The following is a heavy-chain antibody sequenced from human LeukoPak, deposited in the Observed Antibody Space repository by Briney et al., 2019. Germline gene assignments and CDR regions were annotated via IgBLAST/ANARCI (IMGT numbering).Heavy chain of an antibody. CDR2: IYYSGST. Sequence: SETLSLTCTVSGGSISSSSYYWGWIRQPPGKGLEWIGSIYYSGSTYYNPSLKSRVTISVDTSKNQFSLKLSSVTAADTAVYYCASGRVTAFDYWGQGTLVTVSS. CDR1: GGSISSSSYY. D-gene: IGHD2-21*02. CDR3: ASGRVTAFDY. V-gene: IGHV4-39*01. J-gene: IGHJ4*02.